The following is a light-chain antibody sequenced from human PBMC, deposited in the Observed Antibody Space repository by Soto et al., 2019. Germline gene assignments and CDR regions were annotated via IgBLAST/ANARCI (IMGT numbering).Light chain of an antibody. CDR2: DVS. V-gene: IGLV2-14*03. CDR1: IGDIGSHNY. J-gene: IGLJ3*02. Sequence: QSALTQPASVSGSPGQSITISCAGGIGDIGSHNYVSWYQQHPGKAPKLLIYDVSYRPSGISDRFSGYKSGNTASLTISGLQPEDEADYYCSSYGASSTLFGGGTKLTVL. CDR3: SSYGASSTL.